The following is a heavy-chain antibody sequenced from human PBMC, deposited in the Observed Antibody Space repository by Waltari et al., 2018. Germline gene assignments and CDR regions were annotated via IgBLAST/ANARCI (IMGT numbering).Heavy chain of an antibody. CDR3: ARDGDYGDYQASYYFDY. D-gene: IGHD4-17*01. J-gene: IGHJ4*02. CDR2: INQDGSEK. CDR1: GFTFSTYW. V-gene: IGHV3-7*01. Sequence: EVQLVESGGGLVQPGGSLRLSCAASGFTFSTYWMNWVRQAPGRGREGVANINQDGSEKYYVDSVKGRFTISRDNAKNSLYLQMNSLRAEDTAVYYCARDGDYGDYQASYYFDYWGQGTLVTVSS.